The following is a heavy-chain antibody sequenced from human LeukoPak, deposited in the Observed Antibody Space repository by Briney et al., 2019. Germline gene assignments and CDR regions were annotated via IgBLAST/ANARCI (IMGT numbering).Heavy chain of an antibody. CDR3: AKDMKLGYSSSLSYMVDYYYYYDMDV. V-gene: IGHV3-21*01. Sequence: GGSLRLSCAASGFTFSSYSMNWVRQAPGKGLEWVSSISSRSDYIYYADSVKGRFTISRDNAKNSLYLQMNSLRAEDTAVYYCAKDMKLGYSSSLSYMVDYYYYYDMDVWGQGTTVTVSS. CDR2: ISSRSDYI. CDR1: GFTFSSYS. J-gene: IGHJ6*02. D-gene: IGHD6-13*01.